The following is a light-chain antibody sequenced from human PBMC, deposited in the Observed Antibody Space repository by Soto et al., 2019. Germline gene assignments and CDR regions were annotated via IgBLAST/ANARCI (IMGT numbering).Light chain of an antibody. Sequence: DIVLTQTRLSSPVTLGQPASISCRSSQSLVHIDGNTYFNWLQQRPGQPPRVLIYKISNRFPGVPDRFSGSGAGTDFTLKISRVEAEDVGAYYCMQATQSYTFGQGTRLDIK. CDR3: MQATQSYT. CDR2: KIS. J-gene: IGKJ2*01. CDR1: QSLVHIDGNTY. V-gene: IGKV2-24*01.